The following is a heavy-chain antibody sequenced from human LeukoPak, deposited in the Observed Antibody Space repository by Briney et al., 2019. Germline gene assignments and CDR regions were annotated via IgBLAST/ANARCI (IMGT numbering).Heavy chain of an antibody. CDR1: GGSISSYY. CDR3: AREISSSRPNWFDP. CDR2: IYYSGST. Sequence: PSETLSLTCTVSGGSISSYYWSWIRQPPGKGLEWIGYIYYSGSTNYNPSPKSRVTISVDTSKNQFSLKLSSVTAADTAVYYCAREISSSRPNWFDPWGQGTLVTVSS. J-gene: IGHJ5*02. V-gene: IGHV4-59*01. D-gene: IGHD6-13*01.